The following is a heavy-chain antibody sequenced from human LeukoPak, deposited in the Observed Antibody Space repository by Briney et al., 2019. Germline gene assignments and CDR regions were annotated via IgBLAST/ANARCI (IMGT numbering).Heavy chain of an antibody. V-gene: IGHV3-33*01. CDR2: IWYDGSNK. D-gene: IGHD3-3*01. CDR3: ARDRDYDFWSGYYSNYYYGMDV. J-gene: IGHJ6*02. Sequence: RSGGSLRLSCAASGFTFSSYGMHWVRQAPGKGLEWVAVIWYDGSNKYYADSVKGRFTISRDNSKNTLYLQMNSLRAEDTAVYYCARDRDYDFWSGYYSNYYYGMDVWGQGTTVTVSS. CDR1: GFTFSSYG.